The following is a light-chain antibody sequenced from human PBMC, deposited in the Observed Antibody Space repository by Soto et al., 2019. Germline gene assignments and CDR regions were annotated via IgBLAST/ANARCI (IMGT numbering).Light chain of an antibody. Sequence: VMTQAPATLSVSPGERAPLSCRASQTINNNVAWYQLKDGQVPRLVIYGASTRATGIPARFSGSGSGTEFSLTISSLQSEDLAVYYCQQYNKWPTFGQGTKVDIK. CDR3: QQYNKWPT. CDR1: QTINNN. CDR2: GAS. J-gene: IGKJ1*01. V-gene: IGKV3-15*01.